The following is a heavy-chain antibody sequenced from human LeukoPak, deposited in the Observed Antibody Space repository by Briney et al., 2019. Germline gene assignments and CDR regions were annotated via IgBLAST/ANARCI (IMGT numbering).Heavy chain of an antibody. D-gene: IGHD2-21*02. J-gene: IGHJ4*02. V-gene: IGHV1-69*13. CDR2: IIPIFGTA. CDR3: ARLAYCGGDCYSSSDY. Sequence: SVKVSCKASGYTFISYGISWVRRAPGQGPEWMGGIIPIFGTANYAQKFQGRVTITADESTSTAYMELSSLRSEDTAVYYCARLAYCGGDCYSSSDYWGQGTLVTVSS. CDR1: GYTFISYG.